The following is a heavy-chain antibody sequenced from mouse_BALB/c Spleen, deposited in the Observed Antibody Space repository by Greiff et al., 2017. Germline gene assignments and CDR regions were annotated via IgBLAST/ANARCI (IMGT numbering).Heavy chain of an antibody. CDR3: ARALGNYYWYFDV. J-gene: IGHJ1*01. CDR2: ISYDGSN. CDR1: GYSITSGYY. V-gene: IGHV3-6*02. D-gene: IGHD2-1*01. Sequence: EVQLQESGPSLVKPSQSLSLTCSVTGYSITSGYYWNWIRQFPGNKLEWMGYISYDGSNNYNPSLKNRISITRDTSKNQFFLKLNSVTTEDTATYYCARALGNYYWYFDVWGAGTTVTVSS.